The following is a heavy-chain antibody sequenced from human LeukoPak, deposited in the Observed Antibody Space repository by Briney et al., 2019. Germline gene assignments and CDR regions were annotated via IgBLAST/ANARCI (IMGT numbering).Heavy chain of an antibody. CDR2: IIPIFGTA. Sequence: SVKVSCKASGGTFSSYAISWVRQAPGQGLEWMGGIIPIFGTANYAQKFQGRVTITADESTSTAYMELSSLRSEDTAVYYCARARSCSSTSCYRGNYYYYYMDVWGKGTTVTISS. J-gene: IGHJ6*03. CDR3: ARARSCSSTSCYRGNYYYYYMDV. D-gene: IGHD2-2*02. CDR1: GGTFSSYA. V-gene: IGHV1-69*13.